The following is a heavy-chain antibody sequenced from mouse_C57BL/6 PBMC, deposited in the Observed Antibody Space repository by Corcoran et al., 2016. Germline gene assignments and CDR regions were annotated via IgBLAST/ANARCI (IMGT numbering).Heavy chain of an antibody. J-gene: IGHJ2*01. CDR3: ARENYYGSSYFDY. CDR2: IYPGSGNT. CDR1: GYSFTSYY. V-gene: IGHV1-66*01. Sequence: QVQLQQSGPELVKPGASVKISCKASGYSFTSYYIHWVKQRPGLGLEWIGWIYPGSGNTKYNEKFKGKATLTADTSSSTAYMQLSSLTSEDSAVYYCARENYYGSSYFDYWGQGTTLTVSS. D-gene: IGHD1-1*01.